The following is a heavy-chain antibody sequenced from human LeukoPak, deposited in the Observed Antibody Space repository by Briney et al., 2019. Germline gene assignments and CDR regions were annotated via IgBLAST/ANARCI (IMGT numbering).Heavy chain of an antibody. Sequence: QSGGSLRLSCAASGFSFSSFAMSWVRQGPARGLEWVSSIRGNGETLYADSVKGRFTLSSDSSRNTVYFQLNNLRVEDTAIYYCAKASWVSSTDAVRWGQGTLVTVSS. CDR2: IRGNGET. J-gene: IGHJ4*02. D-gene: IGHD3-16*01. CDR3: AKASWVSSTDAVR. V-gene: IGHV3-23*01. CDR1: GFSFSSFA.